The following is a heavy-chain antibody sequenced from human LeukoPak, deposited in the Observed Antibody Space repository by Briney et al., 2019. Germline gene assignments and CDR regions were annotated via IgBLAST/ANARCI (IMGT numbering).Heavy chain of an antibody. Sequence: GGSLRLSCAASGFTFSSYSMNWVRQAPGKGLEWVSSISSSSSYIYYADSVKGRFTISRDNSKNTLYLQMGSLRAEDMAVYYCARGTYSSSWLDLDYWGQGTLVTVSS. J-gene: IGHJ4*02. CDR2: ISSSSSYI. CDR1: GFTFSSYS. CDR3: ARGTYSSSWLDLDY. D-gene: IGHD6-13*01. V-gene: IGHV3-21*01.